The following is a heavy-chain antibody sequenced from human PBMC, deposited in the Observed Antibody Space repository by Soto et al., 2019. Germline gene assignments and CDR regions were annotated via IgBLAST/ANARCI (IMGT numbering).Heavy chain of an antibody. D-gene: IGHD3-16*01. CDR1: GDSIISDNW. Sequence: QLQLQESGPGLVKPSGTLSLTCAVSGDSIISDNWWTWVRQSPGKGLEWIGDMHHSGTTNYNPSLKSRATMSVDKSNNQFSLKVSFATAADTAIYFCASNPGRGAYEDSWGQGTLVTVSS. CDR2: MHHSGTT. J-gene: IGHJ5*01. CDR3: ASNPGRGAYEDS. V-gene: IGHV4-4*02.